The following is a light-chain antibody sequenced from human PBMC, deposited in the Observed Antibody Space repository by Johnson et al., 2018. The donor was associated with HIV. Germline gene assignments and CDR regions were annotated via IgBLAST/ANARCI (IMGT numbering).Light chain of an antibody. Sequence: QSVLTQPPSVSAAPGQKVTISCSGSSSNIGNNYVSWYQQVPGTAPKLIIYENNKRPSGIPDRFSGSRSGTSATLGITGLQTGDAADYYCGTWDSSLSAFYVFGTGTKVTVL. CDR1: SSNIGNNY. J-gene: IGLJ1*01. CDR3: GTWDSSLSAFYV. CDR2: ENN. V-gene: IGLV1-51*02.